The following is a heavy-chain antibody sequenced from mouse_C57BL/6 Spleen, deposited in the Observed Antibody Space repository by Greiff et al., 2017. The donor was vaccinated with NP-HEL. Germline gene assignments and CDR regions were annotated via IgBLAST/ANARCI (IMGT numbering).Heavy chain of an antibody. V-gene: IGHV1-50*01. J-gene: IGHJ3*01. CDR3: ARENPPFAY. CDR1: GYTFTSYW. CDR2: IDPSDSYT. Sequence: QVQLQQPGAELVKPGASVKLSCKASGYTFTSYWMQWVKQRPGQGLEWIGEIDPSDSYTNYNQKFKGKATLTVDTSSSTAYMQLSSLTSEDSAVYYCARENPPFAYWGQGTLVTVSA.